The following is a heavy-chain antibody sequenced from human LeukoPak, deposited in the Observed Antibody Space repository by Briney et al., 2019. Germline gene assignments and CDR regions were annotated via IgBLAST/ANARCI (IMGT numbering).Heavy chain of an antibody. CDR1: GGSISSSSYY. D-gene: IGHD2-2*01. CDR3: ARTGDIVVVPAAED. Sequence: SETLSLTCTVSGGSISSSSYYWGWIRQPPGKRLEWIGSIYYSGSTYYNPSLESRVTISVDTSKNQFSLKLSSVTAADTAVYYCARTGDIVVVPAAEDWGQGTLVTVSS. CDR2: IYYSGST. J-gene: IGHJ4*02. V-gene: IGHV4-39*01.